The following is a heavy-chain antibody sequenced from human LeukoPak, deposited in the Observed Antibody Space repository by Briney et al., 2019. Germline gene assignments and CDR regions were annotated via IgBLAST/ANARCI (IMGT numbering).Heavy chain of an antibody. CDR1: GFSFSTYR. CDR3: ARGGVMPDY. D-gene: IGHD3-16*01. V-gene: IGHV3-7*01. CDR2: IKEDGSEK. J-gene: IGHJ4*02. Sequence: PGGSLRLSCAASGFSFSTYRMSWVRQAPGKGLEWVASIKEDGSEKFYVDSVTGRFTISRDNAKNPVFLQMNSLRVEDTALYYCARGGVMPDYWGQGTLVTVSS.